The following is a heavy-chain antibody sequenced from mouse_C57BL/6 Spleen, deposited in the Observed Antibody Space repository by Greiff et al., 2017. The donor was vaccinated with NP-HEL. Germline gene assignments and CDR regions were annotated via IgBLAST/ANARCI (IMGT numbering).Heavy chain of an antibody. CDR3: ARRVANAMDD. V-gene: IGHV5-17*01. D-gene: IGHD1-1*02. J-gene: IGHJ4*01. CDR1: GFTFSDYG. Sequence: EVQLVESGGGLVKPGGSLKLSCAASGFTFSDYGMHWVRQAPEKGLEWVAYISSGSSTIYYADTVKGRFTISRDNAKNTLFLQMTSLRSEDTAMYYCARRVANAMDDWGQGTSVTVSS. CDR2: ISSGSSTI.